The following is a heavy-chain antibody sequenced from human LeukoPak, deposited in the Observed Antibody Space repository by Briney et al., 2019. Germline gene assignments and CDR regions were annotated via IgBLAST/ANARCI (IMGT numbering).Heavy chain of an antibody. CDR2: INPNRGGT. V-gene: IGHV1-2*02. J-gene: IGHJ4*02. D-gene: IGHD3-16*01. CDR1: GYTFTGYY. CDR3: ARVPDWTYVPDY. Sequence: ASVKVPCKASGYTFTGYYMHWVRPAPGQGLEWMGWINPNRGGTNYAQKFQGRVTMTRDTSISTAYMELSRLRSDDTAVYYCARVPDWTYVPDYWGQGTLVTVSS.